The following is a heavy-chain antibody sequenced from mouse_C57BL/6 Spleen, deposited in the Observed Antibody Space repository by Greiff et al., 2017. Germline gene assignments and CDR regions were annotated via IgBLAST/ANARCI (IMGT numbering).Heavy chain of an antibody. V-gene: IGHV1-64*01. CDR3: ERGDYYDYDRDWYFDV. CDR2: IHPNSGST. J-gene: IGHJ1*03. D-gene: IGHD2-4*01. CDR1: GYTFTSYW. Sequence: QVQLQQPGAELVKPGASVKLSCKASGYTFTSYWMHWVKQRPGQGLEWIGMIHPNSGSTNYNEKFKSKATLTVDKSSSTAYMQLSSLTSEDSAVYYCERGDYYDYDRDWYFDVWGTGTTVTVSS.